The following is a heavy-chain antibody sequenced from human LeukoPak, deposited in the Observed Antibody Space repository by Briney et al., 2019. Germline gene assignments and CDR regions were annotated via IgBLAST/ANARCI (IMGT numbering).Heavy chain of an antibody. D-gene: IGHD3-10*01. Sequence: PGGSLRLSCAASGFTFSSYGMHWVREAPGKGLEWVANIKQDGSEKYYVDSVKGRFTISRDNAKNSLYLQMNSLRAEDTAVYYCARGNLLWFVPRYYGMDVWGQGTTVTVSS. CDR1: GFTFSSYG. V-gene: IGHV3-7*01. J-gene: IGHJ6*02. CDR3: ARGNLLWFVPRYYGMDV. CDR2: IKQDGSEK.